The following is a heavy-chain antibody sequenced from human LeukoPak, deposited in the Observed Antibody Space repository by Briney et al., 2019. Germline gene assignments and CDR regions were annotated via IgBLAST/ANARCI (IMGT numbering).Heavy chain of an antibody. CDR3: ARECGGDCWDAFDI. CDR2: SNSDGSST. V-gene: IGHV3-74*01. D-gene: IGHD2-21*02. J-gene: IGHJ3*02. CDR1: GFTFSSYW. Sequence: QTGGSLRLSCATSGFTFSSYWMHWVRQAQGKGLVWVSRSNSDGSSTSYADFVKGRFTISRDNAKNTLYLQMNSLRAEDTAVYYCARECGGDCWDAFDIWGQGTMVTVSS.